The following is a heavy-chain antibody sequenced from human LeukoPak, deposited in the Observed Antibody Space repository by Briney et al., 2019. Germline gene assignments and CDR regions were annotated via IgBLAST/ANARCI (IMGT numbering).Heavy chain of an antibody. V-gene: IGHV1-8*01. CDR1: GYTFTSYD. CDR3: ARGRPELTNWFDP. D-gene: IGHD1-26*01. J-gene: IGHJ5*02. Sequence: ASVKVSCKASGYTFTSYDINWVRQATGQGLEWMGWMNPNSGNTGYAQKFQGRVTMTRNTSISTAYMELSSLRSEDAAVYYCARGRPELTNWFDPWGQGTLVTVSS. CDR2: MNPNSGNT.